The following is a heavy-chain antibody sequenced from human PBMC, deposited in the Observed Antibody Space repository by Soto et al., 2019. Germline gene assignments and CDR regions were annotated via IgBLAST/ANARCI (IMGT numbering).Heavy chain of an antibody. J-gene: IGHJ3*02. CDR2: INLNIGSI. CDR3: PKDICLSSSYGYGDAFDI. CDR1: GFTFDDYA. V-gene: IGHV3-9*01. Sequence: PGGSLRFSCAASGFTFDDYAMHWVRQAPGKGLEWGSGINLNIGSIGYADSRKGRFSIFIDNAKSAQYLQRNSLKAEDTALYYCPKDICLSSSYGYGDAFDIWGQGTMVTVS. D-gene: IGHD5-18*01.